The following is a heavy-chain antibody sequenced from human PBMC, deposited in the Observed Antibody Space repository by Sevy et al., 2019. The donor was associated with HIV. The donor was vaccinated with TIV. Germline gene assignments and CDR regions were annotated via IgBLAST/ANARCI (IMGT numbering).Heavy chain of an antibody. J-gene: IGHJ6*02. D-gene: IGHD2-21*01. V-gene: IGHV4-39*07. CDR1: GDSISGTDYS. CDR2: IHYKGTT. Sequence: SETLSLTCTVSGDSISGTDYSWGWIRQPPGKGLEWIGNIHYKGTTYYNPSLKSRVTVSVDTSKNQFSLKLSSVTAADTAVYYCARDPGPIRAGYGMDVWGQGTTVTVSS. CDR3: ARDPGPIRAGYGMDV.